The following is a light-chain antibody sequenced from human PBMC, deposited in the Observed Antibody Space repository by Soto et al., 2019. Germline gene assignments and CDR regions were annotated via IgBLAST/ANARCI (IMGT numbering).Light chain of an antibody. CDR2: DNN. Sequence: QSALTQPPSVSAAPGQKVTISCSGSNSNIGNKDVSWYQQFPGTAPKLLIYDNNRRPSGIPDRFSASKSGTLATLAITGLQTGDEADYYCGTWDSGLSVVVFGGGTQLTVL. J-gene: IGLJ7*01. V-gene: IGLV1-51*01. CDR1: NSNIGNKD. CDR3: GTWDSGLSVVV.